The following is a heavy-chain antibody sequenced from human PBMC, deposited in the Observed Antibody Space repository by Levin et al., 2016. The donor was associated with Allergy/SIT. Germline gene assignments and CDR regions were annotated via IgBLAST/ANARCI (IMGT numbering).Heavy chain of an antibody. D-gene: IGHD6-19*01. Sequence: WIRQPPGKGLEWIGEINHSGSTNYNPSLKSRVTISVDTSKNQFSLKLSSVTAADTAVYYCARGSAVAALDYWGQGTLVTVSS. CDR3: ARGSAVAALDY. CDR2: INHSGST. V-gene: IGHV4-34*01. J-gene: IGHJ4*02.